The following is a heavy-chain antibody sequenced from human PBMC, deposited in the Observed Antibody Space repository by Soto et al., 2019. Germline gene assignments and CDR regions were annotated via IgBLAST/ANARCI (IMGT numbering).Heavy chain of an antibody. V-gene: IGHV1-69*06. J-gene: IGHJ4*02. D-gene: IGHD1-26*01. Sequence: ASVKVSCKASGGTFGSYAISWVRQAPGQGLEWMGGINPVAGTAIYAQKFQGRVTMTADTSTDTAYMELSSLRSEDTAVYYCATDPIVGATIGNYWGQGTLVTVSS. CDR1: GGTFGSYA. CDR3: ATDPIVGATIGNY. CDR2: INPVAGTA.